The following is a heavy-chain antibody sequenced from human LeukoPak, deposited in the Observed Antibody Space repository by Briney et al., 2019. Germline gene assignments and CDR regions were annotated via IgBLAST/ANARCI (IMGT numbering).Heavy chain of an antibody. CDR3: ARHEEYSGSYYFDY. J-gene: IGHJ4*02. CDR2: IYYSGST. V-gene: IGHV4-39*01. Sequence: SETLSLTCMVSGGSISSSSYYWGWIRQPPGKGLEWVGSIYYSGSTYYNPSLKSRVTISVDTSKNQFSLKLSSVTAADTAVYYCARHEEYSGSYYFDYWGQGTLVTVSS. D-gene: IGHD1-26*01. CDR1: GGSISSSSYY.